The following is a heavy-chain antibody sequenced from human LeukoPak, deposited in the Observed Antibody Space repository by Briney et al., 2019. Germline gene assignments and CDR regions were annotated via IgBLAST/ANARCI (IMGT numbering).Heavy chain of an antibody. V-gene: IGHV4-59*01. J-gene: IGHJ5*02. Sequence: PSRTLSLTCTVSGGSISSYYWSLIRQPPGKGLEWIGYIYYSGSTNYNPSLKSRVTISVDTSKNQFSLKLSSVTAADTAVYYCARWYKYSGSWTPVNWFDPWGQGTLVTVSS. D-gene: IGHD6-6*01. CDR2: IYYSGST. CDR3: ARWYKYSGSWTPVNWFDP. CDR1: GGSISSYY.